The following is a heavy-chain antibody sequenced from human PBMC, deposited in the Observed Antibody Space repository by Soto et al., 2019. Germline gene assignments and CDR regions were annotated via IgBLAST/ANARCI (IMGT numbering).Heavy chain of an antibody. D-gene: IGHD2-21*02. V-gene: IGHV4-30-4*01. CDR3: AREDDGGDRDYYGLDV. Sequence: QVQLQESGPGLVRPSQTLSLTCTVSGGSISTDHYHWTWIRQAPGKGLVWIGHIHYSGSIQFNPSLQSRVSMSVDTSKNLFSLRLSSVTAADTAVYFCAREDDGGDRDYYGLDVWGQGTTVTVSS. CDR2: IHYSGSI. CDR1: GGSISTDHYH. J-gene: IGHJ6*02.